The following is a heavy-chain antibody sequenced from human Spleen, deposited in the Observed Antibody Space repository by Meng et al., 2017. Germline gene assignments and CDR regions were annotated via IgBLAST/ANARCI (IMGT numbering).Heavy chain of an antibody. V-gene: IGHV4-61*02. CDR3: ARANVAAAGRGGWFDP. CDR1: GGSLSSGSFY. D-gene: IGHD6-13*01. J-gene: IGHJ5*02. Sequence: LRLSCTVSGGSLSSGSFYWSWIRQPAGKGLEWIGRIYTSGSTHYNPSLKSRVTISVDRSKNQFSLKLISVTAADTAVYYCARANVAAAGRGGWFDPWGQGTLVTVSS. CDR2: IYTSGST.